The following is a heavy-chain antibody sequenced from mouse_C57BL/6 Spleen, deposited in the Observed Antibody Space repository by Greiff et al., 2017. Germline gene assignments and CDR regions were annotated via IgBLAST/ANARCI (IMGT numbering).Heavy chain of an antibody. J-gene: IGHJ4*01. V-gene: IGHV3-6*01. CDR3: ASPYDGYYHYYAMDY. Sequence: DVKLVESGPGLVKPSQSLSLTCSVTGYSITSGYYWNWIRQFPGNKLEWMGYISYDGSNNYNPSLKNRISITRDTSKNQFFLKLNSVTTEDTATYYCASPYDGYYHYYAMDYWGQGTSVTVSS. CDR1: GYSITSGYY. CDR2: ISYDGSN. D-gene: IGHD2-3*01.